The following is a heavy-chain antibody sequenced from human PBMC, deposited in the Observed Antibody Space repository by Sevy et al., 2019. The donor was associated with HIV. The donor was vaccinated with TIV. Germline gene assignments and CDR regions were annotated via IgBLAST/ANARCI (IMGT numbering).Heavy chain of an antibody. CDR3: ANSRGRYEGSSWLYYYYIMDV. J-gene: IGHJ6*02. CDR2: ISNDGSDK. Sequence: GESLKISCAAAGFSFSRHGMHWARQAPGKGLEWVAVISNDGSDKEYAESVKGRFTVSRDNSKDTVYLKMNGLRLDDTAVYYCANSRGRYEGSSWLYYYYIMDVWGQGTTVTVSS. CDR1: GFSFSRHG. D-gene: IGHD6-13*01. V-gene: IGHV3-30*18.